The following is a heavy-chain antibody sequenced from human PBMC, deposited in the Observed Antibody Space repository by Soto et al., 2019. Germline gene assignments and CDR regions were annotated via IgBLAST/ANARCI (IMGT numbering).Heavy chain of an antibody. J-gene: IGHJ4*02. D-gene: IGHD3-3*01. CDR2: ISYDGSNK. V-gene: IGHV3-30-3*01. CDR3: ARDKRDLRFLEWSYYFDY. CDR1: GFTFSSCA. Sequence: QVPLVESGGGVVQPGRSLRLYCAASGFTFSSCAMHWVRQAPGKGLEWVALISYDGSNKYYADSVKGRFTISRDNSKNTLYLQMNSLRAEDTAVYYCARDKRDLRFLEWSYYFDYWGQGTLVTVSS.